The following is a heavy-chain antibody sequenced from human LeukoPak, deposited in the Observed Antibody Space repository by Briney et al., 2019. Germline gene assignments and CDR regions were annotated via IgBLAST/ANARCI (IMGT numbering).Heavy chain of an antibody. D-gene: IGHD5-18*01. J-gene: IGHJ6*02. CDR2: ISAYNGNT. Sequence: GASVKVSFKASGYTFTSYGISWVRQAPGQGLEWMGWISAYNGNTDYAQKVQGRVTMTTDTSTSTAYMELRSLRSDDTAMYYCARGRRDSAMAPYYGMDVWGQGTTVTVSS. V-gene: IGHV1-18*01. CDR1: GYTFTSYG. CDR3: ARGRRDSAMAPYYGMDV.